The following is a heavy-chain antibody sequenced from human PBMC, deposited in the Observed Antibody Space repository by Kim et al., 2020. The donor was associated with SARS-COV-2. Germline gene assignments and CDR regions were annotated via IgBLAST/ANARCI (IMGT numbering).Heavy chain of an antibody. Sequence: GGSLRLSCAASGFTFSTYGMMWVRQAPGSGLEWVSMIKEGGDHTYYADSVKGRFTISRDNSKNMLYLQMNALRADDTAKYYCLSYYGSRSFGGYWGRGTLVAVSS. CDR1: GFTFSTYG. CDR2: IKEGGDHT. J-gene: IGHJ4*02. D-gene: IGHD3-10*01. V-gene: IGHV3-23*01. CDR3: LSYYGSRSFGGY.